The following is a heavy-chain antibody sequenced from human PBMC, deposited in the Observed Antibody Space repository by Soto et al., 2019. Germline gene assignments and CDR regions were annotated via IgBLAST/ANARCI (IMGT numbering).Heavy chain of an antibody. J-gene: IGHJ4*02. CDR1: GGSISSYY. CDR2: IYYSGST. CDR3: ARHIVVVPAAIGPEYYFDY. Sequence: PSETLSLTCTVSGGSISSYYWSWIRQPPGKGLEWIGYIYYSGSTNYNPSLKSRVTISVGTSKNQFPLKLSSVTAADTAVYYCARHIVVVPAAIGPEYYFDYWGQGTLVTVSS. V-gene: IGHV4-59*08. D-gene: IGHD2-2*01.